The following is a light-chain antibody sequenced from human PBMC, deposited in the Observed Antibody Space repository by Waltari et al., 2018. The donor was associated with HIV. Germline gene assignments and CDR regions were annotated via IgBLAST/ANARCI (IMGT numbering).Light chain of an antibody. CDR3: HQYSNYLGS. J-gene: IGKJ1*01. V-gene: IGKV1-5*03. CDR1: QNVGTW. Sequence: LHMSQSLPTLTASVGDSVNITCRASQNVGTWLAWYQQKPGEAPKLLIHKATDVEDGVPSRFSGSASGTEFTLTIDSLHPDDFATFYCHQYSNYLGSFGQGTKLELK. CDR2: KAT.